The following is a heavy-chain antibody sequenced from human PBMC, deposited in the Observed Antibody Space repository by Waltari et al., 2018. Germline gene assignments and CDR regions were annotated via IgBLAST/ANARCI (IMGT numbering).Heavy chain of an antibody. D-gene: IGHD3-10*01. Sequence: QVQLQQWGAGLLKPSETLSLTCAVYGGSFSGHYWSWIRQPPGKGLEWIGEINHSGSTNYNPSLKSRVTISVDTSKNQFSLKLSSVTAADTAVYYCARGRGLTRGAFDIWGQGTMVTVSS. CDR1: GGSFSGHY. CDR2: INHSGST. V-gene: IGHV4-34*01. J-gene: IGHJ3*02. CDR3: ARGRGLTRGAFDI.